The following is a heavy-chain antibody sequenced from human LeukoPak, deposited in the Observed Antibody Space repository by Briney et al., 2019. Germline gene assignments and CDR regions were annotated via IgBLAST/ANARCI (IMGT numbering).Heavy chain of an antibody. J-gene: IGHJ4*02. CDR1: GYSFTSYW. V-gene: IGHV5-51*01. CDR3: ARHVVRDGYNQVDYFDY. D-gene: IGHD5-24*01. Sequence: GESLKISCKGSGYSFTSYWIGWVRQMPGKGLEWMGMIYPGDSDTRYSPSFQGQVTISADKSISTAYLQWSSLKASDTAMYYCARHVVRDGYNQVDYFDYWGQGTLVTVSS. CDR2: IYPGDSDT.